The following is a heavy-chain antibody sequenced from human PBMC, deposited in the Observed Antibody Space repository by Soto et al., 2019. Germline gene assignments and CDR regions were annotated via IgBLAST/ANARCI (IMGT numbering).Heavy chain of an antibody. J-gene: IGHJ4*02. Sequence: PSETLSLTCTVSGASMNNYYGSWVRQPPGKGLEWIGYMYYSGGSNSNPSLKVRVTISVDTSKNQISLKLTSVTAADTAVYYCVRSGHSFGGVMWGQGTLVTVSS. CDR2: MYYSGGS. CDR3: VRSGHSFGGVM. V-gene: IGHV4-59*01. CDR1: GASMNNYY. D-gene: IGHD3-16*01.